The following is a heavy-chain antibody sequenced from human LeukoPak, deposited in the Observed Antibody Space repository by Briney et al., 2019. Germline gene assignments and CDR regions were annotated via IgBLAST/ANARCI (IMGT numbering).Heavy chain of an antibody. D-gene: IGHD3-3*01. CDR1: GASVSNYY. CDR3: ARRPIARGFGVDNWFDP. Sequence: SETLSLTCTVSGASVSNYYWNWIRQPPGKGLEWIGCIYYSGSTNYNPSLMSRVTISVDTSKNQFSLKLTSLTAADTAVYFCARRPIARGFGVDNWFDPWGQGPLVTVSS. CDR2: IYYSGST. J-gene: IGHJ5*02. V-gene: IGHV4-59*02.